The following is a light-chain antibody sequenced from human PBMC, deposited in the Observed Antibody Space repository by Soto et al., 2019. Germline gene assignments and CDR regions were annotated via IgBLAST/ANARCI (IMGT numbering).Light chain of an antibody. CDR2: GAS. V-gene: IGKV3-15*01. CDR1: ESLITY. J-gene: IGKJ2*01. CDR3: QSYNDWPFT. Sequence: EIVLTQSPATLSVSPGERVTLSCRASESLITYLAWYQQKPGQAPRLLIYGASTKATGIPARFSGSVSATDFTLTISSLQSEDFAVYYCQSYNDWPFTFGQGTKLEI.